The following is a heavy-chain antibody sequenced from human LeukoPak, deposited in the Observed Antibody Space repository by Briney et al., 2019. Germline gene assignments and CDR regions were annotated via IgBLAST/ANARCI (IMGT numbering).Heavy chain of an antibody. CDR1: GYSFTGYY. CDR3: ARDIWFGELDYFDY. D-gene: IGHD3-10*01. Sequence: ASVKVSCKASGYSFTGYYMHWVRQAPGQGLEWMGWINPNSGGTNYAQKFQGRVTMTRDTSISTAYMELSRLRSDDTAVYYCARDIWFGELDYFDYWGQGTLVTVSS. CDR2: INPNSGGT. V-gene: IGHV1-2*02. J-gene: IGHJ4*02.